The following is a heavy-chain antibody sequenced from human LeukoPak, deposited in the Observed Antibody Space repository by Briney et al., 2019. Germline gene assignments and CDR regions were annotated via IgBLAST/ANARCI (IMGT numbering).Heavy chain of an antibody. CDR1: GFTFSSYA. V-gene: IGHV3-23*01. CDR3: AKDSSTTVNWFDP. J-gene: IGHJ5*02. CDR2: ISGSGGSA. D-gene: IGHD4-11*01. Sequence: PGGSLRLSCAASGFTFSSYAMSWVRQAPGKGLEWVSAISGSGGSAYYADSVKGRFTISRDKSKNTQYLQMNSLRAEDTAVYYCAKDSSTTVNWFDPWGQGTLVTVSS.